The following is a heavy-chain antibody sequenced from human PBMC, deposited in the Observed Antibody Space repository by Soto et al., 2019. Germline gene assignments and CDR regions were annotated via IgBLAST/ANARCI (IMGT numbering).Heavy chain of an antibody. Sequence: GGSLRLSCAASGFTFSSYAMSWVRQAPGKGLEWVSAISGSGGSTYYADSVKGRFTISRDNSKNTLYLQMNSLRAEDTAVYYCAKILHDYYDSSGPWVAFDIWGQGTMVTVSS. CDR2: ISGSGGST. D-gene: IGHD3-22*01. CDR1: GFTFSSYA. J-gene: IGHJ3*02. CDR3: AKILHDYYDSSGPWVAFDI. V-gene: IGHV3-23*01.